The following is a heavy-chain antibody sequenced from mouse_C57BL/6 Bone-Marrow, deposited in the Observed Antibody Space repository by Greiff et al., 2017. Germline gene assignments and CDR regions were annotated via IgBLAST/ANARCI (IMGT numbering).Heavy chain of an antibody. V-gene: IGHV2-2*01. J-gene: IGHJ2*02. CDR1: GFSLTSYG. Sequence: VKVVESGPGLVQPSQSLSITCTASGFSLTSYGVHWVRQSPGQGLEWLGVIWSGGSTDYNAAFISRLSISKDNSKIQVFFKMNSLQADDTAIYYCTRNWLLRDYWGQGTSLTVSS. CDR2: IWSGGST. D-gene: IGHD2-3*01. CDR3: TRNWLLRDY.